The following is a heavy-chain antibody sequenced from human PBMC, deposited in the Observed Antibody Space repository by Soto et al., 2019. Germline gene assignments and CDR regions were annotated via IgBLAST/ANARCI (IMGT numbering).Heavy chain of an antibody. V-gene: IGHV1-18*01. D-gene: IGHD1-1*01. CDR2: VSPYNGNT. Sequence: VQLVQSGAEVKKPGASVTVSCKAFGYTFTTYGLSWVRQAPGQGLEWMGWVSPYNGNTYYAPRLQGRVTMTTDTSTTTTYMSLRSLRSDDTAIYYCVRGGILDANRPYYYYGLDVWGQGTPVTVSS. CDR3: VRGGILDANRPYYYYGLDV. J-gene: IGHJ6*02. CDR1: GYTFTTYG.